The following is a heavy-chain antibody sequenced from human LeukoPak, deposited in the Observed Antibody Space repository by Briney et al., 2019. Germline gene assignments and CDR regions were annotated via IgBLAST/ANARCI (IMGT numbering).Heavy chain of an antibody. D-gene: IGHD1-26*01. CDR3: ARDMWELQGYFDY. V-gene: IGHV3-9*01. CDR1: GFTFDDYA. J-gene: IGHJ4*02. Sequence: PGGSLRLSCAASGFTFDDYAMHWVRQAPGKGLEWVSGISWNSGSIGYADSVKGRFTISRDNAKNSLYLQMNSLRAEDTAVYYCARDMWELQGYFDYWGQGTLVTVSS. CDR2: ISWNSGSI.